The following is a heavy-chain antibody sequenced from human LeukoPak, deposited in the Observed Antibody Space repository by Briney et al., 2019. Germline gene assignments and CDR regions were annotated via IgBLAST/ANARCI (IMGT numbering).Heavy chain of an antibody. Sequence: SETLSLTCSVSGGSMWNYYWSWIRRSPGKGLEWIGYIYYSGNTNYNPSLKSRVTISVDTSNNKFSLKLNSMTVADTALYYCARVSAAMATPTSAFEYWGQGILVTIPS. J-gene: IGHJ4*02. CDR2: IYYSGNT. CDR3: ARVSAAMATPTSAFEY. D-gene: IGHD5-24*01. CDR1: GGSMWNYY. V-gene: IGHV4-59*01.